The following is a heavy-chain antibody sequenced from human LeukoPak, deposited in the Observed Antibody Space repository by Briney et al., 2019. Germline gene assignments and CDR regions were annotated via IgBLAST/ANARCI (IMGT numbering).Heavy chain of an antibody. V-gene: IGHV1-18*01. CDR3: ARIQSRIIAARPGNPAFDY. D-gene: IGHD6-6*01. J-gene: IGHJ4*02. Sequence: ASVKVSCKASGYTFTSYDFSWVRQAPGQGLEWMGWISTYNDNTHYAQKLQGRVTMTTDTSTSTVYMELKSLRSDDTAVYYCARIQSRIIAARPGNPAFDYWGRGTLVTVSS. CDR1: GYTFTSYD. CDR2: ISTYNDNT.